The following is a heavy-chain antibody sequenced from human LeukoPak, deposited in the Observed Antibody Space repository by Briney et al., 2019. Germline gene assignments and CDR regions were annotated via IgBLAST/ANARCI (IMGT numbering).Heavy chain of an antibody. CDR1: GISFSDYV. Sequence: PGGSLRLSCVASGISFSDYVMTWVRQAPGKGLEWVSAISNRDGSSTDCADSVKGRFTISRDNSRNTVYLQMNSVRAEDTALYYCTTRVGGTPDYWGLGTLVTVSS. V-gene: IGHV3-23*01. CDR2: ISNRDGSST. CDR3: TTRVGGTPDY. J-gene: IGHJ4*02. D-gene: IGHD1-26*01.